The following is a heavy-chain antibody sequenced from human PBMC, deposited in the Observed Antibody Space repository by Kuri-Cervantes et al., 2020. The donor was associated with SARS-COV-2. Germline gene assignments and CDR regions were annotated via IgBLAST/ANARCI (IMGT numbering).Heavy chain of an antibody. V-gene: IGHV3-11*04. CDR1: GFTFSDYY. CDR3: AKGLGYCSSTSCYEFDY. D-gene: IGHD2-2*01. Sequence: GESLKISCAASGFTFSDYYMSWIRQAPGKGLEWVSYISSSGSTIYYADSVKGRFTISRDNSKNTLYLQMNSLRAEDTAVYYCAKGLGYCSSTSCYEFDYWGQGTLVTVSS. J-gene: IGHJ4*02. CDR2: ISSSGSTI.